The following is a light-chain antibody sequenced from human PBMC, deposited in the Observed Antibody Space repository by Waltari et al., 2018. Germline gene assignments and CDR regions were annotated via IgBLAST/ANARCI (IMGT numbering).Light chain of an antibody. V-gene: IGLV2-23*01. CDR1: NNDVGTDDL. CDR3: CSYAGTWL. J-gene: IGLJ3*02. Sequence: QSALTQPASMPASPGQSITISCPATNNDVGTDDLVSWYQQHPGRAPKLLIFQGTKRPSEVSGRFSGSKSADTASLTISGLQPEDEADYYCCSYAGTWLFGGGTKVIVL. CDR2: QGT.